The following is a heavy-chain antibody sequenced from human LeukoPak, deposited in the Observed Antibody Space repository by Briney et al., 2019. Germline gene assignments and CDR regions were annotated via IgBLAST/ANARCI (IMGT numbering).Heavy chain of an antibody. J-gene: IGHJ5*02. Sequence: YSGGRTYYADPVKGRFTISRDNSKNTLYLQMNSLRVEDTAVYYCARDEYEYAGWFDPWGQGTLVTVSS. V-gene: IGHV3-66*01. D-gene: IGHD5-12*01. CDR3: ARDEYEYAGWFDP. CDR2: YSGGRT.